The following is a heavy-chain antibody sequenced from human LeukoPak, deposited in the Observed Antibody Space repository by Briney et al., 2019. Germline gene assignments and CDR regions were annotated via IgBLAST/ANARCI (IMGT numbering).Heavy chain of an antibody. CDR2: INHSGST. J-gene: IGHJ6*04. Sequence: PSETLSLTCAVYGGSFSGYYWSWIRQPPGKGLEWIGEINHSGSTNYNPSLKSRVTISVDTSKNQFSLKLSSVTAADTAVYYCARAPMSRVVVPAAISRPYYYYGMDVWDKGTTVTVSS. D-gene: IGHD2-2*01. CDR3: ARAPMSRVVVPAAISRPYYYYGMDV. V-gene: IGHV4-34*01. CDR1: GGSFSGYY.